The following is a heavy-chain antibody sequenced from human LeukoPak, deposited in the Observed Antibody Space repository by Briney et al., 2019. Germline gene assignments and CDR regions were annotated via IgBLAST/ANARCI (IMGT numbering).Heavy chain of an antibody. V-gene: IGHV4-39*01. J-gene: IGHJ3*02. CDR1: GGSISSSSYY. CDR2: IYYSGST. D-gene: IGHD2-2*01. Sequence: ASETLSLTCTVSGGSISSSSYYWGWIRQPPGKGLEWIGSIYYSGSTYYNPSLKSRVTISVDTSKNQFSLKLSSVTAADTAVYYCARPLDCSSTSCRRKPFDIWGQGTMVTVSS. CDR3: ARPLDCSSTSCRRKPFDI.